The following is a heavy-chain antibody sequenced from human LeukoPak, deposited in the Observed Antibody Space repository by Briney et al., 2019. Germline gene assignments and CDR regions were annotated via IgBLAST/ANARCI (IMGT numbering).Heavy chain of an antibody. CDR1: GYTFTGYY. V-gene: IGHV1-2*02. J-gene: IGHJ3*02. Sequence: ASVKVSCKASGYTFTGYYMHWVQQAPGQGLEWMGWINPNSGGTNYAQKFQGRVTMTRDTSISTAYMELSRLRSDDTAVYYCASIGWNDVRDAFDIWGQGTMVTVSS. D-gene: IGHD1-1*01. CDR3: ASIGWNDVRDAFDI. CDR2: INPNSGGT.